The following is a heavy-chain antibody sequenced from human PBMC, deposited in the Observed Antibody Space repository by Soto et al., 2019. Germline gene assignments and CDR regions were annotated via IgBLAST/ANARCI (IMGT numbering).Heavy chain of an antibody. Sequence: LVKVSCKASGVTFSGYAISWLRQAPGQGLEWMGGIIPIFGTANYAQKFQGRVTITADKSTSTAYMELSSLRSEDTAVYYCAMRASSSLVGYFGYWGQGTLATVSS. CDR2: IIPIFGTA. J-gene: IGHJ4*02. CDR1: GVTFSGYA. V-gene: IGHV1-69*06. D-gene: IGHD6-6*01. CDR3: AMRASSSLVGYFGY.